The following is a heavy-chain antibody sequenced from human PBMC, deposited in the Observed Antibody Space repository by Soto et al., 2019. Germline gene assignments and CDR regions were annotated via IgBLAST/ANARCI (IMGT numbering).Heavy chain of an antibody. CDR2: ISSSGRTI. CDR3: ARSGYNWNDGARGYFDY. J-gene: IGHJ4*02. CDR1: GFTFSSYE. Sequence: EVQLVESGGGLVQPGGSLRLSCAASGFTFSSYEMNWVRQAPGKGLEWVSYISSSGRTIYYADSVKGRFTISRDNAKYSLYLQMNSLRAEDTAVYYCARSGYNWNDGARGYFDYWGQGTLVTVSS. D-gene: IGHD1-20*01. V-gene: IGHV3-48*03.